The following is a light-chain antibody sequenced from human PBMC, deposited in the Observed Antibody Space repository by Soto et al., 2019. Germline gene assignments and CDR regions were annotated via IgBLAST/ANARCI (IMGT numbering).Light chain of an antibody. CDR3: SSHAGINNVV. Sequence: QSVLTQPPSASGSPGQSVAISCTGTSSDVGGYNYVSWYQQHPGKAPKLMIYEVTKRPSGVPDRFSGSKSGNTASLTVSGLQAVDEADYYCSSHAGINNVVFGGGTKVTVL. CDR2: EVT. J-gene: IGLJ3*02. CDR1: SSDVGGYNY. V-gene: IGLV2-8*01.